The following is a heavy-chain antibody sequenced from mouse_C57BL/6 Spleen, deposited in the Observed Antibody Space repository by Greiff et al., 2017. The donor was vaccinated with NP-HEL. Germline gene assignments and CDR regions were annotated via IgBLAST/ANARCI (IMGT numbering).Heavy chain of an antibody. CDR3: ARMGDYDYAMDY. V-gene: IGHV1-76*01. CDR1: GYTFTDYY. CDR2: IYPGSGNT. J-gene: IGHJ4*01. Sequence: QVQLKESGAELVRPGASVKLSCKASGYTFTDYYINWVKQRPGQGLEWIARIYPGSGNTYYNEKFKGKATLTAEKSSSTDYMQLSSLSSEDSAVSCYARMGDYDYAMDYWGQGTSVTVSA. D-gene: IGHD2-4*01.